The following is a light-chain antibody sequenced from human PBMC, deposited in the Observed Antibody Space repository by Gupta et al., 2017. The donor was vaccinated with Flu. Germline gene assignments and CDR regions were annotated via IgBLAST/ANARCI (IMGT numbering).Light chain of an antibody. CDR2: DAS. J-gene: IGKJ3*01. CDR3: HHHSNRPLLT. CDR1: QSLSSS. Sequence: EIVLTQSPATLSLSPGEGATLSCRSSQSLSSSLAWYQQKPGEAPRLLIYDASNRDTGSAARCFSSGCGKNYSLTISSRLQADYAVNYYHHHSNRPLLTFGGGTKVDIK. V-gene: IGKV3-11*01.